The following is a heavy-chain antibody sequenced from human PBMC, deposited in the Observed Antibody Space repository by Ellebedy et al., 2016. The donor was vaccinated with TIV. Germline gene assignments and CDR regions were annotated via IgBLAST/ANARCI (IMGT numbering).Heavy chain of an antibody. CDR2: MDSGGSTT. CDR3: ARGLDY. Sequence: GESLKISXAASGFTFSSYWMHWVRQAPGKGLVWVSRMDSGGSTTDYADSVKGRFTISRDNAKNTLYLQMDSLRAEDTAVYYCARGLDYWGQGTLVTVSS. V-gene: IGHV3-74*01. J-gene: IGHJ4*02. CDR1: GFTFSSYW.